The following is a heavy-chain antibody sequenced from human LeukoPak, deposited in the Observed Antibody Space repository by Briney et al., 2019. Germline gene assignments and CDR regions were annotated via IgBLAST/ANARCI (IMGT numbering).Heavy chain of an antibody. D-gene: IGHD1-26*01. J-gene: IGHJ3*02. V-gene: IGHV3-72*01. CDR1: GFTFSDHY. Sequence: GSLRLSCAASGFTFSDHYMDWVRQAPGKGLEWVGRTRNKANSYTTEYAASVKGRFTISRDDSKNSLYLQMNSLKTEDTAVYYCARELLRDDAFDIWGQGTMVTVSS. CDR2: TRNKANSYTT. CDR3: ARELLRDDAFDI.